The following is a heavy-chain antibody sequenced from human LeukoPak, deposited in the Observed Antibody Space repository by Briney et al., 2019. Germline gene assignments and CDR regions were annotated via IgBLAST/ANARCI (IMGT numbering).Heavy chain of an antibody. D-gene: IGHD2-2*01. CDR2: INPNSGGT. CDR1: GYTFTGYY. CDR3: AREEGYCSSSSCSAPFDY. J-gene: IGHJ4*02. Sequence: ASVKVSCTASGYTFTGYYMHWVRQAPGQGLEWMGWINPNSGGTKYAQKIQGRVTMDRDTSISTAYMELSRLRSDDTAVYYCAREEGYCSSSSCSAPFDYWGQGTLVTVSS. V-gene: IGHV1-2*02.